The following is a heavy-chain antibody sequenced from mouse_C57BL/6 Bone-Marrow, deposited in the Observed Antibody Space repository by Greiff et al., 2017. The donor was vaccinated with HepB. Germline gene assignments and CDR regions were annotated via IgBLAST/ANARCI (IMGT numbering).Heavy chain of an antibody. J-gene: IGHJ3*01. CDR1: GYTFTSYW. Sequence: QVQLQQPGTELVKPGASVKLSCKASGYTFTSYWVHWVKQRPGQGLEWIGNINPSNGGTNYNEKFKSKATLTVDKSSSTAYMQLSSLTSEDSAVYYCARKAIYSSGFFAYWGQGTLVTVSA. D-gene: IGHD2-1*01. CDR2: INPSNGGT. V-gene: IGHV1-53*01. CDR3: ARKAIYSSGFFAY.